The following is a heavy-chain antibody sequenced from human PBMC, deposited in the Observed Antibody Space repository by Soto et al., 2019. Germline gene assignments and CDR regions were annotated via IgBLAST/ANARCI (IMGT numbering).Heavy chain of an antibody. D-gene: IGHD1-1*01. V-gene: IGHV4-34*01. Sequence: QVRLQQWGAGLLKPSETLSLTCAVYGASFSDSYWNWIRQPPGKGLEWIGEINHSGSTIYNTSLESRVTISLDTFGKPCTLTMTSATAADTAVYYCAREVPSRYFDHWGRGTPVTVSS. CDR1: GASFSDSY. J-gene: IGHJ2*01. CDR2: INHSGST. CDR3: AREVPSRYFDH.